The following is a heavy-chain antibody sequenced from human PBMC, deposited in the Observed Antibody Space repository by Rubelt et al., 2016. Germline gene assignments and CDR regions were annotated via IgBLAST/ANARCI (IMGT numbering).Heavy chain of an antibody. Sequence: GPGLVKPSETLSLTCAVSGGSISSSNWWSWVRQPPGKGLEWIGEIYHSGSTNYNPSLKSRVTISVDKSKKQFSLKLSSVTAADTAVYYCAREKCSGGSCYGMDVWGQGTTVTVSS. CDR2: IYHSGST. CDR1: GGSISSSNW. V-gene: IGHV4-4*02. J-gene: IGHJ6*02. CDR3: AREKCSGGSCYGMDV. D-gene: IGHD2-15*01.